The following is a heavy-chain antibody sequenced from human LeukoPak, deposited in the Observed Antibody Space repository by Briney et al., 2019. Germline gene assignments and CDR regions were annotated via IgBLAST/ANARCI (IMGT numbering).Heavy chain of an antibody. J-gene: IGHJ5*02. CDR3: ARGLRGYSYGYNWFDP. V-gene: IGHV4-34*01. D-gene: IGHD5-18*01. Sequence: SETLSLTCAVYGGSFSGYYWSWIRQPPGKGLEWIGEINHSGSTNYNPSLKSRVTISVDTSKNQFSLKLSSVTAADTAVYYCARGLRGYSYGYNWFDPWGQGTLVTVSS. CDR1: GGSFSGYY. CDR2: INHSGST.